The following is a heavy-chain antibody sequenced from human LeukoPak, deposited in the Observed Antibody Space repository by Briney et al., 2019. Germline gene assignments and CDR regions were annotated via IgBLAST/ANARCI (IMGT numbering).Heavy chain of an antibody. V-gene: IGHV3-74*01. D-gene: IGHD3-3*01. CDR1: GFTFSSYW. Sequence: GGSLRLSCAASGFTFSSYWMHWVRQAPGKGLVWVSRINSDGSSTSYADSVKGRFTISRDNSKNTLYLQMNSLRAEDTAVYYCARHVLRFLEPPWGFDYWGQGTLVTVSS. CDR3: ARHVLRFLEPPWGFDY. CDR2: INSDGSST. J-gene: IGHJ4*02.